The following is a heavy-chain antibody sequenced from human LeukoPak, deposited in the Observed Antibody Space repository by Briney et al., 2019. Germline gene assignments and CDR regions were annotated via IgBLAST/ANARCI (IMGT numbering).Heavy chain of an antibody. CDR3: AKEGYCYDSSSYFDY. D-gene: IGHD3-22*01. V-gene: IGHV3-30*18. CDR1: GFTFSSYG. Sequence: GRSLRLSCAASGFTFSSYGMHWVRQAPGKGLEWVAVISYDGSNKYYADSVKGRFTITRDNSKNTLYLQMNSLRAEDTAVYYCAKEGYCYDSSSYFDYWGQGTLVTVSS. CDR2: ISYDGSNK. J-gene: IGHJ4*02.